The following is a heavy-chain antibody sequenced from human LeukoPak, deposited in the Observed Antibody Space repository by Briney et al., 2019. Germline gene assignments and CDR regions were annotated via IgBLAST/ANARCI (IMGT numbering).Heavy chain of an antibody. Sequence: AASVKVSCKASGYTFTSYDVNWVRQATGQGPEWMGWMNPNSGNTGYAQKFQGRVTMTRNTSISTAYMELSSLRSEDTAVYYCARGSYSGSYYWNYWGQGTLVTVSS. CDR3: ARGSYSGSYYWNY. CDR1: GYTFTSYD. V-gene: IGHV1-8*01. CDR2: MNPNSGNT. D-gene: IGHD1-26*01. J-gene: IGHJ4*02.